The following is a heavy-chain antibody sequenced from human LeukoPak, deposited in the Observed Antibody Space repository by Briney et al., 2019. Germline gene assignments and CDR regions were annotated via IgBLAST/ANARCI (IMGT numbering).Heavy chain of an antibody. CDR1: GCSLRTSGVG. J-gene: IGHJ3*01. Sequence: SGPTLVNPTETLTLTCTFSGCSLRTSGVGVGCILQPPGKALEWLSLIFSDDGKRYSTSLKRRLTITKDTSKNQVVLTMTNMDPVDTATYYCAHRDLYCSSASCYSADAFDLWGQGTMVTVSS. V-gene: IGHV2-5*02. D-gene: IGHD2-2*02. CDR2: IFSDDGK. CDR3: AHRDLYCSSASCYSADAFDL.